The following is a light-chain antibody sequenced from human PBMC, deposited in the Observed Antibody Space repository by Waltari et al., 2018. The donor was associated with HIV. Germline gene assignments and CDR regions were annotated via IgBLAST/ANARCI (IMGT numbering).Light chain of an antibody. Sequence: QSALTQPASVSGSPGQSITISCTGTGSDVGGYNYVSWYQHHPGKAPKPMIYEVSNRPPVVSNRFSGSKAGNTASLTISGLQAEDEADYYCSSYTSSSTYVFGTGTKVTVL. V-gene: IGLV2-14*01. CDR3: SSYTSSSTYV. J-gene: IGLJ1*01. CDR1: GSDVGGYNY. CDR2: EVS.